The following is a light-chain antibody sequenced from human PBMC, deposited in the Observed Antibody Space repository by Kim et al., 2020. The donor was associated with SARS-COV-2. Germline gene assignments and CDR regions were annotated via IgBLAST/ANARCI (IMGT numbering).Light chain of an antibody. CDR2: DVT. Sequence: GQSTTISFTGTGSAVGGYDYGSWYQQYPGKAPKLIIYDVTQRPSGVSNRFSASKSGNTASLTISGLQAEDEADYYCGSYSSDTSTVFGTGTQLTVL. CDR1: GSAVGGYDY. V-gene: IGLV2-14*03. J-gene: IGLJ1*01. CDR3: GSYSSDTSTV.